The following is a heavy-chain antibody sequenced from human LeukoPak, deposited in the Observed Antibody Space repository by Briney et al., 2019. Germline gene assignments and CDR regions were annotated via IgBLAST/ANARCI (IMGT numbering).Heavy chain of an antibody. CDR3: ARGIAAAGTARWFDP. CDR2: INPSGGST. D-gene: IGHD6-13*01. V-gene: IGHV1-46*01. CDR1: GYTFTSYY. J-gene: IGHJ5*02. Sequence: ASVKVSCEASGYTFTSYYMHWVRQAPGQGLEWMGIINPSGGSTSYAQKFQGRVTMTRDTSTSTVYMELSSLRSEDTAVYYCARGIAAAGTARWFDPWGQGTLVTVSS.